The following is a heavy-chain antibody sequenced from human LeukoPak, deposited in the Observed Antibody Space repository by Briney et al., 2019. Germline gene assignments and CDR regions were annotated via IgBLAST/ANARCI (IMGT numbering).Heavy chain of an antibody. Sequence: GGSLRLSCVASGFTFGKYWMSWVRQAPGKGLEWVANIKRDGSEKYYVDSVKGRFSISRDNAKNSLYLQMDSLRAEDTAVYYCARSRSAGYWGQGTLVTVSS. CDR3: ARSRSAGY. V-gene: IGHV3-7*01. J-gene: IGHJ4*02. CDR2: IKRDGSEK. CDR1: GFTFGKYW.